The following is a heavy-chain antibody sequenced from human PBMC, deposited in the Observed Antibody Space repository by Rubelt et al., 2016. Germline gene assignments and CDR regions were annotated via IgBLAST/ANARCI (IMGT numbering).Heavy chain of an antibody. Sequence: EVQLLESGGGLVQPGGSLRLSCAASGFIFVNYAMGWVRQPPGKGLEWVSVISGTGGSTYYADSVKGRFTISRDNSKNTLYLQMNRRGAVESCIYYCEKDWHYGGFPGAFLAGYWGQRALVTVSS. D-gene: IGHD4-23*01. J-gene: IGHJ4*02. CDR1: GFIFVNYA. CDR2: ISGTGGST. CDR3: EKDWHYGGFPGAFLAGY. V-gene: IGHV3-23*01.